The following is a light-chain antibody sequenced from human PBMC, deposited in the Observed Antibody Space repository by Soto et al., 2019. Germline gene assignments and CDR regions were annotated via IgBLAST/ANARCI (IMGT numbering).Light chain of an antibody. CDR1: QNIGGT. J-gene: IGKJ4*01. CDR3: QQFHKWPPIT. CDR2: GAS. V-gene: IGKV3-15*01. Sequence: EIVMTQPPATLSVSPGERATLFCRASQNIGGTLAWYQQKPGQAPRLLFYGASTRAAGVPARFSGSGSGTEFTLTINSLQSEDFAVYYCQQFHKWPPITFGGGTKVDI.